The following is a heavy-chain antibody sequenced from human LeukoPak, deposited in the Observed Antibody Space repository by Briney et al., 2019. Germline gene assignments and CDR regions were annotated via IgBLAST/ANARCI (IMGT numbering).Heavy chain of an antibody. D-gene: IGHD3-22*01. Sequence: PGRSLRLSCAASGFTFSSYGMHWVRQAPGKGLEWVAVIWYDGSNKYYADSVKGRFTISRDNSKNTLYLQMNSLRAEDTAVHYCARDQEPAYYYDSSGYYSYWGQGTLVTVSP. CDR2: IWYDGSNK. J-gene: IGHJ4*02. CDR3: ARDQEPAYYYDSSGYYSY. V-gene: IGHV3-33*01. CDR1: GFTFSSYG.